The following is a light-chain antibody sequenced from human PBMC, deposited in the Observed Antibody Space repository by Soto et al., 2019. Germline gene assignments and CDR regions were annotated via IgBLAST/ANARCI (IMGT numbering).Light chain of an antibody. CDR2: DAS. CDR1: QSVSSN. J-gene: IGKJ5*01. CDR3: QHRSSWPLT. Sequence: EIVMSQSPATLSVSPGERATLSCRASQSVSSNLAWYQQKPGQAPRLLIYDASTRATVIPARFSGSGSGTDFTLTISSLEPEYFAVYYCQHRSSWPLTFGQGTRLEI. V-gene: IGKV3-11*01.